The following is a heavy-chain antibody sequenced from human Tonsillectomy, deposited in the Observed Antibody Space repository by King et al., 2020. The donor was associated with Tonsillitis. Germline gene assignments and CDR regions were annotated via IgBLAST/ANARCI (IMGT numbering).Heavy chain of an antibody. D-gene: IGHD3-22*01. J-gene: IGHJ5*02. V-gene: IGHV5-51*01. CDR2: IYPGDSDT. CDR1: GYTFTNYW. CDR3: AGANNVSSGLQAVPKGFDP. Sequence: QLVQSGAEVKKPGESLKISCKGSGYTFTNYWIGWVRQMPGKGLEWMGIIYPGDSDTRYSPPFQGQVTIPADKSISTTYLPWSSLKASDPAMYYCAGANNVSSGLQAVPKGFDPWGQGTLVTVSS.